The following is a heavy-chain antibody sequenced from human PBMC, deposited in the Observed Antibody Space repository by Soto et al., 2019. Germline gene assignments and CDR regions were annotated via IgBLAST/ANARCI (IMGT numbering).Heavy chain of an antibody. J-gene: IGHJ4*02. CDR1: GDSVSGGDSY. CDR2: TSFSGYT. Sequence: QVQLQESGPGLVKPSQTLSLTCTVSGDSVSGGDSYWSWIRPPPGKALEWIGYTSFSGYTSYTPSLNSRVTISVDMYKSQFSLRLTSVTAADTAIYYCVRGGNPYHYATSGPGTFDKWGQGTLVSVSS. V-gene: IGHV4-30-4*01. D-gene: IGHD3-22*01. CDR3: VRGGNPYHYATSGPGTFDK.